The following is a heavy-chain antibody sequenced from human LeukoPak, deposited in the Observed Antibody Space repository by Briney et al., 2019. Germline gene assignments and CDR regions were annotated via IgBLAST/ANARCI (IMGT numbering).Heavy chain of an antibody. D-gene: IGHD1-26*01. Sequence: PSETLSLTCSVSGDSATNYYWSWIRQPAGKGLEWIERIYTSGSTTYNSSLKSRVTISLDTSKNHFSLRLSSVTAADTAVYYCARDREVGATGYYFDYWGQGTLVTVSS. CDR1: GDSATNYY. CDR3: ARDREVGATGYYFDY. CDR2: IYTSGST. J-gene: IGHJ4*02. V-gene: IGHV4-4*07.